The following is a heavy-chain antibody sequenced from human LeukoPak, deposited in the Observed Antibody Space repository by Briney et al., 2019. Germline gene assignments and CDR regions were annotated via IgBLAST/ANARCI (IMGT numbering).Heavy chain of an antibody. J-gene: IGHJ4*02. D-gene: IGHD6-19*01. CDR3: ASATVAGHRWYYFDY. CDR2: ISAYNGNT. CDR1: GYTFTSYG. Sequence: GASVKVSCKTSGYTFTSYGIGWVRQAPGQGLEWMGWISAYNGNTNYARKFQDSVTMTTDTSTSTAYMEMRSLRSDDTAVYYCASATVAGHRWYYFDYWGQGTLVTVSS. V-gene: IGHV1-18*01.